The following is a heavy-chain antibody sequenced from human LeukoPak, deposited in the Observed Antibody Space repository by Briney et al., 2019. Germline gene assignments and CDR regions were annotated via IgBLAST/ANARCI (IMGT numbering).Heavy chain of an antibody. CDR3: AREGCGSSCPYYYYYMDV. V-gene: IGHV1-69*05. J-gene: IGHJ6*03. CDR1: GGTFSSYA. Sequence: ASVEVSCKASGGTFSSYAISWVRQAPGQGLEWMGGIIPIFGTANYAQKFQGRVTITTDESTSTAYMELSSLRSEDTAVYYCAREGCGSSCPYYYYYMDVWGKGTTVTVSS. CDR2: IIPIFGTA. D-gene: IGHD6-13*01.